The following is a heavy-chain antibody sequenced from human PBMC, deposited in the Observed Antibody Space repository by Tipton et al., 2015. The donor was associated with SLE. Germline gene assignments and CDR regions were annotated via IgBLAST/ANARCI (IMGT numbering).Heavy chain of an antibody. CDR2: IYTSGST. CDR3: ARPDYGDLNYFDY. Sequence: TLSLTCTVSGGSISSGSYYWSWIRQPAGKGLEWIGRIYTSGSTNYNPSLKSRVTISVDTSKNQFSLKLSSVTAADTAVYYCARPDYGDLNYFDYWGQGTLVTVSS. V-gene: IGHV4-61*02. CDR1: GGSISSGSYY. J-gene: IGHJ4*02. D-gene: IGHD4-17*01.